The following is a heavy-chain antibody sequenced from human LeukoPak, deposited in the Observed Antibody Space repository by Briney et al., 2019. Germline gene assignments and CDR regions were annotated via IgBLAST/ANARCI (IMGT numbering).Heavy chain of an antibody. Sequence: GGSLRLSCAASGFTFNTYNMNWVRQAPGKGLEWVSSISSSSTYIYYADSVKGRFTISRDNAKNSLYLQMNSLRAEDTAVYYCARKYCSGGSCYDGDAFDIWGQGTVVTVSS. J-gene: IGHJ3*02. CDR2: ISSSSTYI. V-gene: IGHV3-21*01. CDR1: GFTFNTYN. CDR3: ARKYCSGGSCYDGDAFDI. D-gene: IGHD2-15*01.